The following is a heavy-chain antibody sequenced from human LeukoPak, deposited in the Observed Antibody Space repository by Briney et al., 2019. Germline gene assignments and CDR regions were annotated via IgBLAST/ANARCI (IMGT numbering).Heavy chain of an antibody. D-gene: IGHD5-18*01. Sequence: GGSLRLSCAASGFTFSDYYMSWIRQAPGKGLEWVSYISSSGSTIYCADSVKGRFTISRDNAKNSLYLQMNSLRAEDTTVYYCARSRGYNYGYWGYFDYWGQGALVTVSS. J-gene: IGHJ4*02. CDR2: ISSSGSTI. CDR1: GFTFSDYY. CDR3: ARSRGYNYGYWGYFDY. V-gene: IGHV3-11*04.